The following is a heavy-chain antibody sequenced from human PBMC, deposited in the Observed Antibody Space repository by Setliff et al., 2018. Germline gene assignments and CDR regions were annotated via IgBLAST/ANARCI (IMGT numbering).Heavy chain of an antibody. Sequence: SETLSLTCTVSGGSISTYYWSWIRQPPEKGLEWIAYIHYSGSTNQNPSLKSRVTISVDTSKNQFSLKMSSMTAADTAVYYCARGRYFESSSYYFPFDYWGLGTLVTVSS. CDR1: GGSISTYY. V-gene: IGHV4-59*12. CDR2: IHYSGST. J-gene: IGHJ4*02. D-gene: IGHD3-22*01. CDR3: ARGRYFESSSYYFPFDY.